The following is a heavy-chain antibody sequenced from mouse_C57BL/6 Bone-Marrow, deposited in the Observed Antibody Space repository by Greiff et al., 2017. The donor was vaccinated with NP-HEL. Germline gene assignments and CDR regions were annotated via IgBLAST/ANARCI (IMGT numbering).Heavy chain of an antibody. J-gene: IGHJ3*01. CDR3: ARRRSYYSFAY. Sequence: ESGAELARPGASVKLSCKASGYTFTSYGISWVKQRTGQGLEWIGEIYPRSGNTYYNEKFKGKATLTADKSSSTAYMELRSLTSEDSAVYFCARRRSYYSFAYWGQGTLVTVSA. CDR1: GYTFTSYG. CDR2: IYPRSGNT. V-gene: IGHV1-81*01. D-gene: IGHD2-12*01.